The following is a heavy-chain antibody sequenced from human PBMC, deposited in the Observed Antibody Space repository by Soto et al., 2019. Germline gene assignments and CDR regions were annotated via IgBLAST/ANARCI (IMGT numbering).Heavy chain of an antibody. CDR1: GYSFTSYW. V-gene: IGHV5-51*01. CDR2: IYPGDSDT. J-gene: IGHJ5*02. D-gene: IGHD3-10*01. CDR3: ATVPTRTRGGWDWLDP. Sequence: GESLKISCKGSGYSFTSYWIGWVRQMPGKGLEWMGIIYPGDSDTRYSPSFQGQVTISADKSISTAYLQWSSLKASDTAMYYCATVPTRTRGGWDWLDPWGQGTLVTVYS.